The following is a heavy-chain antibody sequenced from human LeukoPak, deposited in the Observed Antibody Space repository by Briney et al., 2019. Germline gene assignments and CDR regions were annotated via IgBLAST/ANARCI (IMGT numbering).Heavy chain of an antibody. D-gene: IGHD5-24*01. CDR1: GFTFSSYA. V-gene: IGHV3-30*04. Sequence: QPGGSLRLSCAASGFTFSSYAMHWVRQATGKGLKWVAVISYDGSNKYYADSVKGRFTISRDNSKNTLYLQMNSLRAEDTAVYYCVREKRHGFIYYFDYWGQGTLVTVSS. CDR3: VREKRHGFIYYFDY. J-gene: IGHJ4*02. CDR2: ISYDGSNK.